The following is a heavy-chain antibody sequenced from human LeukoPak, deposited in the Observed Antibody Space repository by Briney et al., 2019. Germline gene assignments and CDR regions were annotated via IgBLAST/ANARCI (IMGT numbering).Heavy chain of an antibody. Sequence: GGSLRLSCAASGFTFSSYWMSWVRQAPGKGLEWVANIKQDGSEKYYVDSVKGRFTISRDNAKKSLYLQMNSLRAEDTAVYYCARDRKQLAGTFDYWGQGTLVTVSS. CDR1: GFTFSSYW. D-gene: IGHD6-13*01. CDR2: IKQDGSEK. J-gene: IGHJ4*02. V-gene: IGHV3-7*01. CDR3: ARDRKQLAGTFDY.